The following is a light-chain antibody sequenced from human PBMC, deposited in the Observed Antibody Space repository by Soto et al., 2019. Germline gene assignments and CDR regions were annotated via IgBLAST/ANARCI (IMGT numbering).Light chain of an antibody. CDR3: QQSCSPPLT. V-gene: IGKV1-39*01. Sequence: DIQMTQSPSSLSASVGDRVTITCRASQNVRTYLNWYQQKPGKPPKLLIFGASALQGGVPSRFSGSGSGTDFTLTIDSLQPEDFATYYCQQSCSPPLTFGGGIKAEIK. CDR1: QNVRTY. CDR2: GAS. J-gene: IGKJ4*01.